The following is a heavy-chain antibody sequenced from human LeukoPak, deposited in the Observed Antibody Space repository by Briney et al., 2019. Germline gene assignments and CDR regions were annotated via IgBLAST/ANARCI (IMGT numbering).Heavy chain of an antibody. V-gene: IGHV1-8*01. CDR2: MNPNSGNT. CDR3: ARGSYFDWFWGVSSSGFDY. Sequence: ASVKVSCKASGYTFTSYDINWVRQATGQGLEWMGWMNPNSGNTGYAQKFQGRVTMTRNTSISTAYMELSSLRSEDTAVYYCARGSYFDWFWGVSSSGFDYWGQGTLVTVSS. D-gene: IGHD3-9*01. J-gene: IGHJ4*02. CDR1: GYTFTSYD.